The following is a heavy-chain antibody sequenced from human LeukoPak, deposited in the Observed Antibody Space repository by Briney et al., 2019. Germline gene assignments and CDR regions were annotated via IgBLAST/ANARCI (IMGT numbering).Heavy chain of an antibody. CDR3: ARTDYGGQQQRGFDP. V-gene: IGHV1-69*13. CDR2: IIPIFGTA. D-gene: IGHD4-23*01. J-gene: IGHJ5*02. CDR1: GGTFSSYA. Sequence: ASVKVSCKASGGTFSSYAISWVRQAPGQGLEWMGGIIPIFGTANYAQKFQGRVTITADESTSTAYIELSSLRSEDTAVYYCARTDYGGQQQRGFDPWGQGTLVTVSS.